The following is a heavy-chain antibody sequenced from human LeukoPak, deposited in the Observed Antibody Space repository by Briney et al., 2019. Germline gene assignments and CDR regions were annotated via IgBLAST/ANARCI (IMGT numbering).Heavy chain of an antibody. CDR3: AGAPYYYDRAAFDI. CDR1: GGTFSSYA. Sequence: ASVKVSCKASGGTFSSYAISWVRQAPGQGLEWMGGIIPILGTANYAQKFQGRVTITADESTSTAYMELSSLRSEDTAVYYCAGAPYYYDRAAFDIWGQGTMVTVSS. D-gene: IGHD3-10*02. CDR2: IIPILGTA. V-gene: IGHV1-69*13. J-gene: IGHJ3*02.